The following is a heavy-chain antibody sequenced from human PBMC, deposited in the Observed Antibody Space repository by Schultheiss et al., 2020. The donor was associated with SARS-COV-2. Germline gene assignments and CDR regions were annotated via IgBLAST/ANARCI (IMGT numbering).Heavy chain of an antibody. CDR2: ISGSGGST. J-gene: IGHJ4*02. D-gene: IGHD6-13*01. Sequence: GESLKISCAASGFTFSSYAMSWVRQAPGKGLEWVSAISGSGGSTYYADSVKGRFTISRDNSKNTLYLQMNSLRAEDTAVYYCAKDSDPGIAAAGSFFFDYWGQGTLVTVSS. CDR3: AKDSDPGIAAAGSFFFDY. V-gene: IGHV3-23*01. CDR1: GFTFSSYA.